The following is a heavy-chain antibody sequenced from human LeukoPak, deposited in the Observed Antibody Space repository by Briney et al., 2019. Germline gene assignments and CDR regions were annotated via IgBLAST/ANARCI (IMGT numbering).Heavy chain of an antibody. V-gene: IGHV3-23*01. D-gene: IGHD1-1*01. CDR2: ISGSGANT. CDR3: AKSLESVSGAKFDL. CDR1: GFTFTDDA. Sequence: GGSLRLSCAASGFTFTDDAMTWVRQAPGKGLEWVSGISGSGANTFYADSVKGRFTISRDNFKNTLYLQMNSLRAEDTAMYYCAKSLESVSGAKFDLWGQGTLVTVSS. J-gene: IGHJ4*02.